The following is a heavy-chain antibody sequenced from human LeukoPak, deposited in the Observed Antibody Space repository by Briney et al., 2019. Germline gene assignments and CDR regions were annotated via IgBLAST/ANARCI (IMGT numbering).Heavy chain of an antibody. CDR3: ARDIYYDSSGYYGRRSSDAFDI. D-gene: IGHD3-22*01. Sequence: GGSLRLSCAASGFTFSSYSMNWVRQAPGKGLEWDSSISSSSSYIYYADSVKGRFTISRDNAKNSLYLQMNSLRAEDTAVYYCARDIYYDSSGYYGRRSSDAFDIWGQGTMVTVSS. CDR2: ISSSSSYI. V-gene: IGHV3-21*01. J-gene: IGHJ3*02. CDR1: GFTFSSYS.